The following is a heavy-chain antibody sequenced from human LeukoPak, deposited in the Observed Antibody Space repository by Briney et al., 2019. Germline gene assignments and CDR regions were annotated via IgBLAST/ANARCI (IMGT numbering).Heavy chain of an antibody. CDR3: AREDPQTTVPEGLDV. V-gene: IGHV4-59*01. Sequence: SETLSLTCTVSGGSIGNYYWSWLRQPPGRGLEGIGYIYFSGTTNINPSLKSRVTISVDMCKNQFSLKLSSVTAADTAVYYCAREDPQTTVPEGLDVWGQGTTVTVSS. CDR2: IYFSGTT. CDR1: GGSIGNYY. D-gene: IGHD4-17*01. J-gene: IGHJ6*02.